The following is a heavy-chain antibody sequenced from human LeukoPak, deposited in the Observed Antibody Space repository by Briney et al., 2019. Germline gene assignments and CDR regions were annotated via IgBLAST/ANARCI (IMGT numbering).Heavy chain of an antibody. J-gene: IGHJ3*02. CDR2: IYYSGST. CDR1: GVSISSYY. Sequence: SETLSLTCTVSGVSISSYYWSWIRQPPGKGLEWIGYIYYSGSTNYNPSLKSRVTISVDTSKNQFSLMLRSVTAADTAVCYCARRYCSGGSCYSDRGAFDIWGQGTMVTVSS. CDR3: ARRYCSGGSCYSDRGAFDI. V-gene: IGHV4-59*08. D-gene: IGHD2-15*01.